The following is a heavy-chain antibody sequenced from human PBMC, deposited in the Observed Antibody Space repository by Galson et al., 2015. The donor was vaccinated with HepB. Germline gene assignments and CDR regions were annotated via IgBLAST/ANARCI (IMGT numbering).Heavy chain of an antibody. CDR3: ARDSGIAAAGISFLAFDI. D-gene: IGHD6-13*01. CDR1: GYTFTSYA. CDR2: INTNTGNP. J-gene: IGHJ3*02. Sequence: SLKVSCKASGYTFTSYAMNWVRQAPGQGLEWMGWINTNTGNPTYAQGFTGRFVFSLDTSVSTAYLQISSLKAEDTAVYYCARDSGIAAAGISFLAFDIWGQGTMVTVSS. V-gene: IGHV7-4-1*02.